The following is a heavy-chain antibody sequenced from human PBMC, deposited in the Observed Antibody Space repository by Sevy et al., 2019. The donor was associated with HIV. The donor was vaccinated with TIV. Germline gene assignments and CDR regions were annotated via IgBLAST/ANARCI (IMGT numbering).Heavy chain of an antibody. CDR3: ARTELPYWYFDL. CDR2: ISYDGSNK. J-gene: IGHJ2*01. V-gene: IGHV3-30-3*01. Sequence: GGSLRLSCAASGFTFSSYAMHWVRQAPGKGLEWVAVISYDGSNKYYADSVKGRFTISRDNSKNTRFLQMNSLRAEDTAVYYCARTELPYWYFDLWGRGTLVTVSS. CDR1: GFTFSSYA. D-gene: IGHD1-7*01.